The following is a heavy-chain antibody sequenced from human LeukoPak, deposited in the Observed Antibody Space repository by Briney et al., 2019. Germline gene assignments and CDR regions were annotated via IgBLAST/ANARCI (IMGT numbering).Heavy chain of an antibody. D-gene: IGHD3-22*01. V-gene: IGHV5-51*01. CDR1: GYSFTSYW. CDR3: ARLHVYDSSCYYYLPFDY. J-gene: IGHJ4*02. Sequence: GESLQISCQGSGYSFTSYWIGWVRQMPGKGLEWMGTIYPGDSDTRYSPSFQGQVTISADKSISTSYLQWSRLKASDTAMYYSARLHVYDSSCYYYLPFDYWGQGTLVTVSS. CDR2: IYPGDSDT.